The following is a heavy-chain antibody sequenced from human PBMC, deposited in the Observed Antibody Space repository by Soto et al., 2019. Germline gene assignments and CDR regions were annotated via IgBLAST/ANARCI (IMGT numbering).Heavy chain of an antibody. J-gene: IGHJ6*02. D-gene: IGHD3-22*01. CDR3: ARAPDSSGYYWTYYYYGMDV. CDR2: ISSSGSTI. V-gene: IGHV3-11*01. CDR1: GFTFSDYY. Sequence: PGGPLRLSCAASGFTFSDYYMSWIRQAPGKGLEWVSYISSSGSTIYYADSVKGRFTISRDNAKNSLYLQMNSLRAEDTAVYYCARAPDSSGYYWTYYYYGMDVWGQGTTVTVSS.